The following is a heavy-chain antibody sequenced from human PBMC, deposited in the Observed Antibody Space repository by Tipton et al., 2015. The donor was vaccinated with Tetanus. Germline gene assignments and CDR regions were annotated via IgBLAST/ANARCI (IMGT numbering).Heavy chain of an antibody. J-gene: IGHJ4*02. Sequence: TLSLTCDVSGVSMRNGGYSWSWIRQSPGKGLEWMGHVHKNGSTNYNPSLKSRLTMSLDSSKNQFSLRLASVTSADTAVYYCARDAGDSGYWGQGALVTVSS. CDR1: GVSMRNGGYS. CDR2: VHKNGST. CDR3: ARDAGDSGY. V-gene: IGHV4-61*08. D-gene: IGHD2-21*02.